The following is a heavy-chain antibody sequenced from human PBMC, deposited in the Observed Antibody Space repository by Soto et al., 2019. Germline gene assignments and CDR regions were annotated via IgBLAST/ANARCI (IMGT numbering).Heavy chain of an antibody. J-gene: IGHJ4*02. D-gene: IGHD3-22*01. CDR1: GFTFSSYG. Sequence: GGSLRLSCAASGFTFSSYGMHWVRQAPGKGLEWVAVIWYDGSNKYYADSVKGRFTISRDNSKNTLYLQMNSLRAEDTAVYYSARAPGRVITFFDYWGQGTLVTVSS. CDR2: IWYDGSNK. V-gene: IGHV3-33*01. CDR3: ARAPGRVITFFDY.